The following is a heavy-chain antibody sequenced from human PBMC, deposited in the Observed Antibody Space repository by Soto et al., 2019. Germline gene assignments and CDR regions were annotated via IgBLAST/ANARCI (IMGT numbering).Heavy chain of an antibody. CDR1: GFTFSSYA. J-gene: IGHJ6*02. D-gene: IGHD6-25*01. V-gene: IGHV3-23*01. CDR2: ISGSGGST. CDR3: AKSPAAYYYYGMDV. Sequence: GGALRLSCAASGFTFSSYAMSWFRQAPGKGLEWVSAISGSGGSTYYADSVKGRFTISRDNSKNTLYLQMNSLRAEDTAVYYCAKSPAAYYYYGMDVWGQGTTVTVSS.